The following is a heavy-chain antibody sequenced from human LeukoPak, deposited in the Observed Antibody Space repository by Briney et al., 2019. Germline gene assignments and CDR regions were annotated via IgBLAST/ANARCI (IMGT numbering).Heavy chain of an antibody. Sequence: ASVKVSCKASGYTFTSYGISWVRQAPGQGLEWMGWISAYNSNTNYAQKLQGRVTMTTDTSTSTAYMELRSLRSDDTAVYYCAREVIVVVLQAFDPWGQGTLVTVSS. CDR1: GYTFTSYG. CDR2: ISAYNSNT. V-gene: IGHV1-18*01. D-gene: IGHD2-2*01. J-gene: IGHJ5*02. CDR3: AREVIVVVLQAFDP.